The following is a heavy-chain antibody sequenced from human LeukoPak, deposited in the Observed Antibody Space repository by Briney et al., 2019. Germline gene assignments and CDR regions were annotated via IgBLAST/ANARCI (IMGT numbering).Heavy chain of an antibody. Sequence: GGSLRLSCAASGFTFSSYSMNWVRQAPGTGLEWVSSISSSSSYIYYADSVKGRFTISRDNAKNSLYLQMNSLRAEDTAVCYCAKVLRESMVRNYYFDYWGQGTLVTVSS. V-gene: IGHV3-21*04. D-gene: IGHD3-10*01. CDR2: ISSSSSYI. CDR3: AKVLRESMVRNYYFDY. J-gene: IGHJ4*02. CDR1: GFTFSSYS.